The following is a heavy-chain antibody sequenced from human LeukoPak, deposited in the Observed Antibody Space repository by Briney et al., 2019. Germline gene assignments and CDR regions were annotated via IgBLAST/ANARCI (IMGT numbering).Heavy chain of an antibody. Sequence: GGSLRLSCAASGFTFDDYAMHWVRQAPGKGLGWVSRINLDVSITDYADSVKGQFCISRDNAKNTLYLQLNSPRADDTALYNYVRTAYCGGDCHYYFDYWGQGTLVTVSS. CDR2: INLDVSIT. CDR1: GFTFDDYA. D-gene: IGHD2-21*02. CDR3: VRTAYCGGDCHYYFDY. J-gene: IGHJ4*02. V-gene: IGHV3-74*01.